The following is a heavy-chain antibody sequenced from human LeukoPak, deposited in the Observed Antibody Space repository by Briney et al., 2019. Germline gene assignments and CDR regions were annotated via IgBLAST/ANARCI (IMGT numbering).Heavy chain of an antibody. J-gene: IGHJ4*02. CDR2: IKQDGSEK. CDR1: GFTFTRYW. Sequence: GGSLRLSCIASGFTFTRYWMTWVRQAPGKGLEWVANIKQDGSEKNYVDSVKGRFTISTDNAKNSLYLQMNGLRAEDTAVYYCARVSSSMGGAADYWGQGTLVTVSS. CDR3: ARVSSSMGGAADY. D-gene: IGHD2-15*01. V-gene: IGHV3-7*01.